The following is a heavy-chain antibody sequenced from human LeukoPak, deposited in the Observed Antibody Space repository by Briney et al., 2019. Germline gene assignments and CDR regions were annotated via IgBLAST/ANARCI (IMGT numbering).Heavy chain of an antibody. D-gene: IGHD2-8*01. CDR1: GGSISSYY. Sequence: SETLSLTCTVSGGSISSYYWSWIRQPPGKGLEWIGYIYYSGSTNYNPSLKSRVTISVDTSKNQFSLKLSSVTAADTAVYYCARDSPVGVHYYYYMDVWGKGTTVTVSS. CDR3: ARDSPVGVHYYYYMDV. CDR2: IYYSGST. J-gene: IGHJ6*03. V-gene: IGHV4-59*12.